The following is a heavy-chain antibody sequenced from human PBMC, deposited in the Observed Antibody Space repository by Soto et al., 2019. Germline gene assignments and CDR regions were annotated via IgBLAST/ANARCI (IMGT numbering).Heavy chain of an antibody. V-gene: IGHV1-18*01. Sequence: QVQLVQSGAEVKKPGASVKVSCKASGYTFTSYGISWVRQAPGQGLEWMGWISAYNGNTDYAQKLQGRVTMTTDTSTSTAYTELRSLRSDDTAVYYCARYCSSTSCYAMFDYWGQGTLVTVSS. CDR3: ARYCSSTSCYAMFDY. J-gene: IGHJ4*02. CDR2: ISAYNGNT. CDR1: GYTFTSYG. D-gene: IGHD2-2*01.